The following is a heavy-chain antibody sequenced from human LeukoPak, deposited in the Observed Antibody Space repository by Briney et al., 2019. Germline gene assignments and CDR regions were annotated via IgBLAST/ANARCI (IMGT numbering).Heavy chain of an antibody. Sequence: GGSLRLSCAASGFTFSSYAMSWVRQAPGKGLEWVSAISGSGGSTYYADSVKGRFTISRDNSKNTLYLQMNSLRAEDTAVYYCAKPHRYCSGGSCHVFDYWGQGTLVTVSS. V-gene: IGHV3-23*01. CDR1: GFTFSSYA. CDR3: AKPHRYCSGGSCHVFDY. J-gene: IGHJ4*02. CDR2: ISGSGGST. D-gene: IGHD2-15*01.